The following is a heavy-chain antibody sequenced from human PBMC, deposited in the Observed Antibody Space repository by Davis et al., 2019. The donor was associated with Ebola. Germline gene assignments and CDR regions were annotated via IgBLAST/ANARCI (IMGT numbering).Heavy chain of an antibody. V-gene: IGHV3-11*04. D-gene: IGHD3-9*01. CDR1: GFTFSAFY. CDR3: ARLMGDDYDILPYGMDV. J-gene: IGHJ6*02. Sequence: GGSLRLSCAASGFTFSAFYMSWIRQAPGTGLEWVSYISGSGSTIYYADSVKGRFTISRDNAKNSLYLQMNSLRDEDTAVYYCARLMGDDYDILPYGMDVWGQGTTVTVSS. CDR2: ISGSGSTI.